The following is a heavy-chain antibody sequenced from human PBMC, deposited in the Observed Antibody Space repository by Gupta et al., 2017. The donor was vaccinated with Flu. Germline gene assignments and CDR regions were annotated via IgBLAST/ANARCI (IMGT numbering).Heavy chain of an antibody. Sequence: GWMNPDSGNTGYAQNFQGRVTMTRDTSTGTAFMELSSLRSEDTAVYYCARVTPGLPEGGWEGGAFDIWGQGTMVTVS. CDR2: MNPDSGNT. CDR3: ARVTPGLPEGGWEGGAFDI. J-gene: IGHJ3*02. D-gene: IGHD1-26*01. V-gene: IGHV1-8*01.